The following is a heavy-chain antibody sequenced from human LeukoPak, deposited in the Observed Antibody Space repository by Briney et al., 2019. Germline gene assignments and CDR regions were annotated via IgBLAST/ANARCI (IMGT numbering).Heavy chain of an antibody. V-gene: IGHV4-59*08. CDR1: GGSISSYY. Sequence: SETLSLTCTVSGGSISSYYWSWIRQPPGKGLEWIGYIYYSGSTNYNPSLKSRVTISVDTSKNQFSLKLSSVTAADTAVYYCAGLDSSGTDAFDIWGQGTMVTVSS. CDR3: AGLDSSGTDAFDI. D-gene: IGHD3-22*01. CDR2: IYYSGST. J-gene: IGHJ3*02.